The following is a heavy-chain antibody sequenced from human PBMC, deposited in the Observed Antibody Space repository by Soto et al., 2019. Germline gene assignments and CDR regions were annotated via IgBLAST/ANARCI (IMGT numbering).Heavy chain of an antibody. D-gene: IGHD6-19*01. CDR3: RSSSRYSTDV. CDR2: IYGTGNT. V-gene: IGHV4-39*01. CDR1: GGSISSSFY. J-gene: IGHJ6*02. Sequence: QLQLQESGPGLVKPSETLSLSCTVSGGSISSSFYWGWIRQPPGKGLEWIGSIYGTGNTYYNPSLKGRVTISADTSKNQFFLNLISVTAADTAVYYCRSSSRYSTDVWGQGATVTVS.